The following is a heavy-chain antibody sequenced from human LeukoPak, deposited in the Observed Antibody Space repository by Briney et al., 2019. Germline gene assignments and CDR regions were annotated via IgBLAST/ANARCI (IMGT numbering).Heavy chain of an antibody. CDR3: AKAGSGIAVAVNWFDP. V-gene: IGHV3-23*01. J-gene: IGHJ5*02. CDR2: ISGSGGST. CDR1: GFTFSSYA. Sequence: PGGSLRLSCAASGFTFSSYAMSWVRQAPGKGLEWVSAISGSGGSTYYAGSVKGRFTISRDNSKNTLYLQMNSLRAEDTAVYYCAKAGSGIAVAVNWFDPWGQGTLVTVSS. D-gene: IGHD6-19*01.